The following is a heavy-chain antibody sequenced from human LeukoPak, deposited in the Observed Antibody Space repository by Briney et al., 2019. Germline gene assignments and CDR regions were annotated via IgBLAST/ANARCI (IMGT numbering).Heavy chain of an antibody. CDR3: ARGGCTFDY. Sequence: PGGSLRLSCAASGFTLSSYWMSWVRQAPGKGLEWVANIRQDGNEKYYVDSVKGRFTISRDNAKNSLYLQINSLRAEDTAVYYCARGGCTFDYWGQGTLATVSS. D-gene: IGHD2-8*01. CDR2: IRQDGNEK. J-gene: IGHJ4*02. CDR1: GFTLSSYW. V-gene: IGHV3-7*01.